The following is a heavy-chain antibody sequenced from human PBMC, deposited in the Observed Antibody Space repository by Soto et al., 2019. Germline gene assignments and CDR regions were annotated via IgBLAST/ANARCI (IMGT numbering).Heavy chain of an antibody. Sequence: ASVKVSCKASGYTFTGYYMHWVRQAPGQGLEWMGWINPNSGGTNYAQKFQGRVTITADESTSTAYMELSSLRSEDTAVYYCARGPRIFGVVITYYYYYGMDVWGQGTTVTVSS. CDR1: GYTFTGYY. CDR3: ARGPRIFGVVITYYYYYGMDV. V-gene: IGHV1-2*02. CDR2: INPNSGGT. D-gene: IGHD3-3*01. J-gene: IGHJ6*02.